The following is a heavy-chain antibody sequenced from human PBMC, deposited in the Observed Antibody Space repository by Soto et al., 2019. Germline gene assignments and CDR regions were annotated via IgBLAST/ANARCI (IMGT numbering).Heavy chain of an antibody. V-gene: IGHV3-23*01. CDR1: GFTFSSYA. CDR3: AKGLAYCDGDCNSGYYYDMDV. CDR2: ISGSAGGA. D-gene: IGHD2-21*02. J-gene: IGHJ6*02. Sequence: GGSLRLSCAASGFTFSSYALNWVRQAPGKGLEWVSGISGSAGGAYYADSVKGRFTISRDNSHTTLHLQMDSRSAVDEAVYYCAKGLAYCDGDCNSGYYYDMDVWGQGTTVTVSS.